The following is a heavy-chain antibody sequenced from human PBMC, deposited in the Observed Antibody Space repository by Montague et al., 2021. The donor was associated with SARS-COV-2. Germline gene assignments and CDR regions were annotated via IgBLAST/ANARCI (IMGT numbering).Heavy chain of an antibody. CDR1: GGSITDRTYY. CDR3: ARHWGIAAAGN. J-gene: IGHJ4*02. Sequence: SETLSLTCSVSGGSITDRTYYWGCIRQSPGKGLEWIGAINYSGTTXYXXSLKRRVTISLDTAKNQFSLKMTSVTAADTAAYYCARHWGIAAAGNWGQGTLVTVSS. CDR2: INYSGTT. D-gene: IGHD6-13*01. V-gene: IGHV4-39*01.